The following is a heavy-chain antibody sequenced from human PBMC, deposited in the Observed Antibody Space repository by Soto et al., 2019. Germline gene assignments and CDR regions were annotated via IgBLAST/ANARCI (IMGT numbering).Heavy chain of an antibody. D-gene: IGHD1-26*01. J-gene: IGHJ4*02. Sequence: ASVKVSCKASGYTFTGYYMHWVRQAPGQGLEWMGWINPNSGGTNYAQKFQGRVTMTRDTSISTAYMELSRLRSDDTAVYYCARDPYVGARVSFDYWGQGTLVTVSS. CDR1: GYTFTGYY. CDR2: INPNSGGT. V-gene: IGHV1-2*02. CDR3: ARDPYVGARVSFDY.